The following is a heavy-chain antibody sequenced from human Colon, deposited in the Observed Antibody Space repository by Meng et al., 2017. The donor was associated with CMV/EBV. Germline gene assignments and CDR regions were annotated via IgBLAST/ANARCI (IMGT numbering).Heavy chain of an antibody. CDR2: IKGEADGGTT. J-gene: IGHJ4*02. V-gene: IGHV3-15*07. CDR3: SYGANYYFDY. Sequence: CGVSDLTVSNVFMNWVRQAPGKGLEWVGSIKGEADGGTTDYAATVRSRFIISRDDSKNTVSLEMKSLQVDDAAVYYCSYGANYYFDYWGPGTLVTVSS. D-gene: IGHD4/OR15-4a*01. CDR1: DLTVSNVF.